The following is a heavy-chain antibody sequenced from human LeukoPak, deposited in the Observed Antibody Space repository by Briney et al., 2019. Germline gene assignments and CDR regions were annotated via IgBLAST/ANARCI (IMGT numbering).Heavy chain of an antibody. V-gene: IGHV3-7*01. CDR1: GFTFSSYW. D-gene: IGHD3-22*01. J-gene: IGHJ6*04. CDR2: IKQDGSEK. Sequence: PGGSLRPSCAASGFTFSSYWMSWVRQAPGKGLEWVANIKQDGSEKYYVDSVKGRFTISRDNAKNSLYLQMNSLRAEDTAVYYCARDRYYDSSGLDVWGKGTTVTVSS. CDR3: ARDRYYDSSGLDV.